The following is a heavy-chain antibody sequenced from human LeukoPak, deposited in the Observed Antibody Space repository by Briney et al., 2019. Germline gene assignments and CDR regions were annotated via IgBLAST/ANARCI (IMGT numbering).Heavy chain of an antibody. CDR2: ISSSSSYI. J-gene: IGHJ6*02. V-gene: IGHV3-21*01. D-gene: IGHD6-13*01. CDR1: GFTFSNYT. CDR3: ARELYSSSWHYYYYGMDV. Sequence: GGSLRLSCAASGFTFSNYTMNWVRQAPGKGLEWVSSISSSSSYIYYADSVKGRFTISSDNAKDSLYLQMNSLRAEDTAVYYCARELYSSSWHYYYYGMDVWGQGTTVTVSS.